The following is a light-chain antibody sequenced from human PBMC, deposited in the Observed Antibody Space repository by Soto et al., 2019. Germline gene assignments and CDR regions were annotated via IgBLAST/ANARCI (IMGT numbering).Light chain of an antibody. CDR2: DAY. CDR3: QQYNSYPWT. V-gene: IGKV1-5*01. J-gene: IGKJ1*01. Sequence: DIQMTQSASTLSASLGDRVTITCGASQSISSWLAWYQQKPGKAPKLLIYDAYSLESGVPSRFSGSEYGTEFTLTINSLQTDDFATYYCQQYNSYPWTFGQGTKVDIK. CDR1: QSISSW.